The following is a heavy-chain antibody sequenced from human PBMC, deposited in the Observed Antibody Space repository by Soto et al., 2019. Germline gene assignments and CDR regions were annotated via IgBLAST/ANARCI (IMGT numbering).Heavy chain of an antibody. Sequence: PSETLSLTCAVSGGSFSDYCSFSGYQWSWIRQPPEKGLEWIGEINHTGRSRYNPALKSRITVNPDTSKNQFSLQLTSVTPEDTAVYYCAGTTSHQWYYMDVWGKGTTVTVSS. CDR3: AGTTSHQWYYMDV. J-gene: IGHJ6*03. CDR1: GGSFSDYCSFSGYQ. D-gene: IGHD1-7*01. CDR2: INHTGRS. V-gene: IGHV4-34*01.